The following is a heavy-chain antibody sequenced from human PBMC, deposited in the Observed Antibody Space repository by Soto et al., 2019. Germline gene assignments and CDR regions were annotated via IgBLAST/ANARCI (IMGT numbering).Heavy chain of an antibody. Sequence: GGSLRLSCAASGFTFSSYAMSWVRQAPGKGLEWVSAISGSGGSTYYADSVKGRFTISRDNSKNTLYLQMNSLRAEDTAVYYCAKAGLGFADYYYYMDVWGKGTTVTVSS. CDR2: ISGSGGST. CDR1: GFTFSSYA. D-gene: IGHD6-6*01. J-gene: IGHJ6*03. CDR3: AKAGLGFADYYYYMDV. V-gene: IGHV3-23*01.